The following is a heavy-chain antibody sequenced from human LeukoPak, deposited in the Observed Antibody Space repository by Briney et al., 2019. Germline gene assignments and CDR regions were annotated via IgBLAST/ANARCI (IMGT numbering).Heavy chain of an antibody. J-gene: IGHJ4*02. D-gene: IGHD3-3*01. CDR1: GYTFTGYY. V-gene: IGHV1-2*02. CDR3: ASSSILRFLEWSLDY. Sequence: ASVTVSCKASGYTFTGYYMHWVRQAPGQGLEWMGWINPNSGGTNYAQKFQGRVTMTRDTSISTAYMEPSRLRSDDTAVYYCASSSILRFLEWSLDYWGQGTLVTVSS. CDR2: INPNSGGT.